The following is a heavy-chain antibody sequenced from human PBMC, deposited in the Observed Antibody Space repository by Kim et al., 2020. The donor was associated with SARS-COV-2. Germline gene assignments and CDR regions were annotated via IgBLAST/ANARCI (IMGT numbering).Heavy chain of an antibody. D-gene: IGHD6-19*01. CDR3: ARDWYSSGWYPIDY. Sequence: GGSLRLSCAASGFTFSNYWMSWVRQTPGKGLECVAQIKQDGSEKNYVDSVKGRFNISRDNAKNLVYLQMNSLGVEDTAVYFCARDWYSSGWYPIDYWGQG. CDR1: GFTFSNYW. J-gene: IGHJ4*02. V-gene: IGHV3-7*01. CDR2: IKQDGSEK.